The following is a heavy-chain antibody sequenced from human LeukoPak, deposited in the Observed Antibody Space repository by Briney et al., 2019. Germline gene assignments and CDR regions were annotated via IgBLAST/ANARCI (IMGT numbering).Heavy chain of an antibody. CDR3: TKGGAVSSKSITMIRGTRRYYYYMDV. CDR1: GFTFSSYA. CDR2: ISYDGSNK. D-gene: IGHD3-10*01. Sequence: GGSLRLSCAASGFTFSSYAVHWVRQAPGKGLEWVALISYDGSNKYYADSVEGRFTISRDNSKNTLYLQMNSLRAEDTAVYYCTKGGAVSSKSITMIRGTRRYYYYMDVWGKGITVTISS. J-gene: IGHJ6*03. V-gene: IGHV3-30*04.